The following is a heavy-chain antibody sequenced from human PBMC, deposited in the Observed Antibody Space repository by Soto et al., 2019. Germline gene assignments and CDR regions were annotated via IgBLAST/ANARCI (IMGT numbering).Heavy chain of an antibody. CDR2: ISGYNGDT. D-gene: IGHD2-8*01. J-gene: IGHJ6*02. CDR1: GYTFTRYG. Sequence: QGHLVQSEAEVKKSGASVKVSCKASGYTFTRYGISWVRQAPGQGLEWMGWISGYNGDTNYAQKFQGRVSMTIDTSTNTAYMELRSLTSDDTPVYYCAKNGQPPYYYYGLDVWGQGTKVTVSS. CDR3: AKNGQPPYYYYGLDV. V-gene: IGHV1-18*01.